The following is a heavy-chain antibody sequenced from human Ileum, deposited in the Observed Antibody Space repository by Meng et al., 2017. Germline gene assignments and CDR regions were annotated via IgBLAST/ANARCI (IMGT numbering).Heavy chain of an antibody. Sequence: GGSLRLSCAASGFTSDDSGMSWVRQAPGKGLEWVSGINWNGGSTGYADSVKGRFTISRDNAKNSLYLQMNSLRAEDTALYYCARDAGWTYYYGSGSYYNPFYFDYWGQGTLVTVSS. J-gene: IGHJ4*02. CDR3: ARDAGWTYYYGSGSYYNPFYFDY. V-gene: IGHV3-20*04. CDR1: GFTSDDSG. CDR2: INWNGGST. D-gene: IGHD3-10*01.